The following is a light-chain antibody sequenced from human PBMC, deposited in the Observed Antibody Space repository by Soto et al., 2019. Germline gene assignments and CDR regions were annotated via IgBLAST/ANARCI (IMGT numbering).Light chain of an antibody. V-gene: IGLV1-44*01. Sequence: QSVLTQSPSASGTPGQRVIIACSGISSNIGSNHVNWSRHLPGAAPKLLIFRSDQRPSGVPDRFSGSKSGTTASLAISGLKSGDEADYYCASWDDSRYGVVFGGGTKLTVL. J-gene: IGLJ2*01. CDR3: ASWDDSRYGVV. CDR1: SSNIGSNH. CDR2: RSD.